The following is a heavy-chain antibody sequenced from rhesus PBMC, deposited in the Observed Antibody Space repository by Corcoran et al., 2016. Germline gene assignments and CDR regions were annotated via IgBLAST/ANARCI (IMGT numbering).Heavy chain of an antibody. J-gene: IGHJ4*01. CDR3: ATGSWNNLLNY. D-gene: IGHD1-20*01. CDR1: GYTFTDYY. Sequence: EVQLVQSGAEVKKPGASVKISCKASGYTFTDYYLHWVRQAPGKGLEWMGRVVPEDGKAIHAQKFHDRVTISADTSTDTAYMELSSLRSEDTAVYYCATGSWNNLLNYWGQGVLVTVSS. V-gene: IGHV1-111*02. CDR2: VVPEDGKA.